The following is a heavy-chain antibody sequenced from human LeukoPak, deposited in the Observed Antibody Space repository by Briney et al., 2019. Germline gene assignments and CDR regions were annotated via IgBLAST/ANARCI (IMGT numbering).Heavy chain of an antibody. J-gene: IGHJ3*02. CDR3: ARDVPTVQLWRTDAFDI. D-gene: IGHD5-18*01. V-gene: IGHV4-38-2*02. CDR2: IYHSGST. Sequence: PSETLSLTCTVSGYSISSGYYWGWIQQPPGKGLEWIGIIYHSGSTYFNPSLKSRVTISVDTSKNQFSLKLTSVTAADTAVYYSARDVPTVQLWRTDAFDIWGQGTMVTVSS. CDR1: GYSISSGYY.